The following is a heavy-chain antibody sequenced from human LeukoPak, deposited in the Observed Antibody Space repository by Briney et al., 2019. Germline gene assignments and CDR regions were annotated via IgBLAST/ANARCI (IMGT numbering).Heavy chain of an antibody. J-gene: IGHJ4*02. CDR1: GFTFSSYW. CDR2: ISGAGGNT. Sequence: GGSLRLSCAASGFTFSSYWMSWVRQAPGKGLQWVSSISGAGGNTYYADSVKGRFIISRDNSKNTLYLQMNSLRAEDTAVYYCAKDWGFYGSGSYYNVAPYYFDYWGQGTLVTVSS. V-gene: IGHV3-23*01. CDR3: AKDWGFYGSGSYYNVAPYYFDY. D-gene: IGHD3-10*01.